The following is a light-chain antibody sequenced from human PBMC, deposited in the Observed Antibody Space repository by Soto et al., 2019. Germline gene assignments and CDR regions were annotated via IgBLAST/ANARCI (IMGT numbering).Light chain of an antibody. Sequence: EIVLTQSPGTLSLYPGERATLSCRASQSVTSSYLAWYQQKPGQAPRLLIYGASSRATGIPYRFSGSGSGTDFTLTINRLKPEDFAVYYCQQYGSSPRTFGQGTKLEIK. CDR1: QSVTSSY. V-gene: IGKV3-20*01. CDR2: GAS. J-gene: IGKJ2*01. CDR3: QQYGSSPRT.